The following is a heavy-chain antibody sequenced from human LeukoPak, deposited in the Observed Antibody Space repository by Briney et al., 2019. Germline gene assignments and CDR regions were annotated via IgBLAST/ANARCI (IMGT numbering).Heavy chain of an antibody. Sequence: IPGGSLRLSCAASGFIFSSYSMNWVRQAPGKGLEWVSSISSSSSDIYYADSVKGRFTISRDNAKNSLYLQMNSLRAEDTAVYYCARDGLYCGSTNCYLDYWGQGTLVTVSS. V-gene: IGHV3-21*01. J-gene: IGHJ4*02. CDR3: ARDGLYCGSTNCYLDY. CDR2: ISSSSSDI. CDR1: GFIFSSYS. D-gene: IGHD2-2*01.